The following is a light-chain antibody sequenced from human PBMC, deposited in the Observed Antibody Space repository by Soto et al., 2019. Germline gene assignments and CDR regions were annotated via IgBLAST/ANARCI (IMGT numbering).Light chain of an antibody. CDR3: SSYAVSNIFV. CDR2: EVT. CDR1: SSDVGGFDF. J-gene: IGLJ1*01. Sequence: QSALAQPPSASGSLGQSVTISCTRTSSDVGGFDFVSWYQQHPGKAPKLIIYEVTKWPSGVPNRFSGSKSGNTASLTVSGLQAEDEADYYCSSYAVSNIFVFGTGTKVTVL. V-gene: IGLV2-8*01.